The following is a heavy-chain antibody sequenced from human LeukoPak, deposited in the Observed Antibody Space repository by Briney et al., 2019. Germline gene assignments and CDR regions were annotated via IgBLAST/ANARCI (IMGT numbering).Heavy chain of an antibody. CDR1: GYTFTSYY. CDR2: INPSGGST. Sequence: ASVTVSCKASGYTFTSYYMHWVRPAPGQGLEWMGIINPSGGSTSYAQKFQGRVTMTRDTSTSTVYMELSSLRSEDTAVYYCATHRIAAAGTVDYWGQGTLVTVSS. D-gene: IGHD6-13*01. V-gene: IGHV1-46*01. CDR3: ATHRIAAAGTVDY. J-gene: IGHJ4*02.